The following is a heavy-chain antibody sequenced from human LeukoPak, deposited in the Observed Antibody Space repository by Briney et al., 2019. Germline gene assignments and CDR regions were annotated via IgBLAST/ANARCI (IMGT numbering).Heavy chain of an antibody. J-gene: IGHJ4*02. CDR1: GFTFSDHG. CDR2: IRYDGSNK. D-gene: IGHD3-22*01. V-gene: IGHV3-30*02. CDR3: AKDLIH. Sequence: GGSLRLSCAASGFTFSDHGMHWVRQAPGRGLEWVAFIRYDGSNKYYADPVKGRFTISRDNSKNTLFLQMNSLRAEDTAVYYCAKDLIHWGQGTLVTVSS.